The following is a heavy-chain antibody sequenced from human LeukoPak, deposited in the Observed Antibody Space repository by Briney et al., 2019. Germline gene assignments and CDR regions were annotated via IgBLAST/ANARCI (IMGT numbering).Heavy chain of an antibody. D-gene: IGHD1-26*01. J-gene: IGHJ4*02. CDR2: ISGNGRST. CDR3: AARSGISPYYIDY. V-gene: IGHV3-23*01. Sequence: HSGGSLRLSCAASGFTFSSYAMSWVRQGPGKGLEWVSGISGNGRSTYYADSVKGRFTISRDNSRNTLYLQMNSLRAEDTALYYCAARSGISPYYIDYWGQGTLVTVSS. CDR1: GFTFSSYA.